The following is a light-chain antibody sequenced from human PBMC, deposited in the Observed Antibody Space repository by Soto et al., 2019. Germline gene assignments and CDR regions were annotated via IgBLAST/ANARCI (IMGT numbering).Light chain of an antibody. CDR1: SSDVVSYNL. J-gene: IGLJ7*01. CDR2: EVN. V-gene: IGLV2-23*02. CDR3: CSYAGSSTLAV. Sequence: QSALTQPASVSGSPGQSITISCTGTSSDVVSYNLVSWYQQHPTKAPKLMIYEVNKRPSGVSNRFSGSKSDNTASLTISGLQAEDEADYYCCSYAGSSTLAVFGGGTQLTVL.